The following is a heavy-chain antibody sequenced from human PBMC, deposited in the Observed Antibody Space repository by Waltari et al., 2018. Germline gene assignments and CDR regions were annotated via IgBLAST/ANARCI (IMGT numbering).Heavy chain of an antibody. Sequence: QVQLQESGPGLVKPSQTLSLTCTVSGDSITSNSFYWNWVRQPTGKGLALIGRFHSSDYIKYKPSLKSRFTISRDASKKQFFRKLTSVTAADTAFYYCVREVTKVELGRRLPHFFDSWGQGTLVTVSS. CDR1: GDSITSNSFY. J-gene: IGHJ5*01. CDR2: FHSSDYI. D-gene: IGHD7-27*01. CDR3: VREVTKVELGRRLPHFFDS. V-gene: IGHV4-61*02.